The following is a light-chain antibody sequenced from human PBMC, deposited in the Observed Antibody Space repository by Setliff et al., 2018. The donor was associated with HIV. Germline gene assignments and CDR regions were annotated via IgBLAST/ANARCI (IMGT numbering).Light chain of an antibody. CDR3: SSFTSSTPFV. Sequence: LTQPASVSGSPGQSITISCTGTSSDVGRYNYVSWYQQHPGKAPKLLIYEVSNRPSGVSNRFSGSKSGNTASLTISGLQADDEADYYCSSFTSSTPFVFGTGTKGTVL. CDR1: SSDVGRYNY. V-gene: IGLV2-14*01. J-gene: IGLJ1*01. CDR2: EVS.